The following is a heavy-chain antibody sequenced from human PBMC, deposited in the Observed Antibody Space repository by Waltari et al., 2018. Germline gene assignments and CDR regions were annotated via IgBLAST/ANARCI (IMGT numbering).Heavy chain of an antibody. CDR1: GVSISSSNW. V-gene: IGHV4-4*02. CDR3: ARGGYGMDV. CDR2: IHPSWST. Sequence: QVQLQESGPGLVTPSGTLSLTCAVSGVSISSSNWCSWVRQPPGKGLEWLGEIHPSWSTNYNPSLKSRVTISVDTSKNQFSLKLSSVTAADTAVYYCARGGYGMDVWGQGTTVTVSS. J-gene: IGHJ6*02.